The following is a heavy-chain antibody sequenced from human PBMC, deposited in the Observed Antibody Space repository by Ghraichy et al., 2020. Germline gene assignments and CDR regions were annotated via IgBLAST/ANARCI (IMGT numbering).Heavy chain of an antibody. D-gene: IGHD4-23*01. CDR2: IYYSGST. J-gene: IGHJ4*02. Sequence: SETLSLTCTVSGGSVSSGSYYWSWIRQPPGKGLEWIGYIYYSGSTNYNPSLKSRVTISVDTSKNQFSLKLSSVTAADTAVYYCARGSIDGNQHFDYWGQGTLVTVSS. CDR3: ARGSIDGNQHFDY. CDR1: GGSVSSGSYY. V-gene: IGHV4-61*01.